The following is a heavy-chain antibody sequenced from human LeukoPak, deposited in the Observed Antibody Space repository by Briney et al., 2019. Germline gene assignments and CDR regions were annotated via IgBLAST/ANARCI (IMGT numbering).Heavy chain of an antibody. CDR1: GGSISSYY. D-gene: IGHD3-10*01. Sequence: NPSETLSLTCTVSGGSISSYYWSWIRQPAGKGPEWIGRIYTSGSTNYNPSLKSRVTMSVDTSKNQFSLKLSSVTAADTAVYYCAREDESSGAFDYWGQGTLVTVSS. V-gene: IGHV4-4*07. CDR3: AREDESSGAFDY. J-gene: IGHJ4*02. CDR2: IYTSGST.